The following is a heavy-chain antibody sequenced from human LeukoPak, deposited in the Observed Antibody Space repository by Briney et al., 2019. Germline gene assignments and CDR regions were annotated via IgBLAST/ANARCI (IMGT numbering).Heavy chain of an antibody. CDR2: IIPILGTA. J-gene: IGHJ5*02. V-gene: IGHV1-69*10. Sequence: GASVKVSCKASGGTFSSYAISWVRQAPGQGLEWMGGIIPILGTANYAQKFQGRVTITADKSTSTAYMELSSLRSEDTAVYYCAALRGSGENWFDPWGQGTLVTVSS. CDR1: GGTFSSYA. CDR3: AALRGSGENWFDP. D-gene: IGHD3-10*01.